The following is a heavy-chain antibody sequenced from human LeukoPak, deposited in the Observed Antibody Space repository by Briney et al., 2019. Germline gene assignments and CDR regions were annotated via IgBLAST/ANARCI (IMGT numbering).Heavy chain of an antibody. V-gene: IGHV1-18*01. CDR1: GYTFTSYG. Sequence: ASVKVSCKASGYTFTSYGISWVRQAPGRGLEWMGWISAYNGNTNYAQKFQGRVTMTRDTSISTAYMELSRLRSDDTAVYYCARVSPISGYDYDYWGQGTLVTVSS. J-gene: IGHJ4*02. CDR3: ARVSPISGYDYDY. CDR2: ISAYNGNT. D-gene: IGHD5-12*01.